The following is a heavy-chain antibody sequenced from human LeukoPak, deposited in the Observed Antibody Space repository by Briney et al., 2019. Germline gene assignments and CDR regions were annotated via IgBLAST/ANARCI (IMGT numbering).Heavy chain of an antibody. CDR1: GFTFSSYA. Sequence: GGSLRLSCAASGFTFSSYAMSWVRQAPGKGLEWVSAISGSGGSTYYADSVKGRFTISRDNSKNTLYLQMNSLRAEDTAVYYCATGGLGYYEFWSGYRDYFDYWGQGTLVTVSS. D-gene: IGHD3-3*01. CDR3: ATGGLGYYEFWSGYRDYFDY. J-gene: IGHJ4*02. V-gene: IGHV3-23*01. CDR2: ISGSGGST.